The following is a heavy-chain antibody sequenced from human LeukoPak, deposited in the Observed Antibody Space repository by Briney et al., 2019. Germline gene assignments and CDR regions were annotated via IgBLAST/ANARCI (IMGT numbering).Heavy chain of an antibody. Sequence: GGSLRLSCAASGFTFSSYAMSWVRQAPGKGLEWVSVIYSGGSTYYADSVKGRFTISRGNSKNTLYLQMNSLRAEDTAVYYCARDFYSGGSYYFDYWGQGTLVTVSS. D-gene: IGHD2-15*01. CDR3: ARDFYSGGSYYFDY. CDR2: IYSGGST. V-gene: IGHV3-53*01. CDR1: GFTFSSYA. J-gene: IGHJ4*02.